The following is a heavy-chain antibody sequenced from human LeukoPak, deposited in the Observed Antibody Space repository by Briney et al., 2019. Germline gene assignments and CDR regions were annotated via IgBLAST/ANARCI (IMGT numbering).Heavy chain of an antibody. Sequence: PSETLSLTCAVSGGSISSGGYSWSWIRQPPGKGLEWIGYIYHSGSTYYNPSLKSRVTISVDRSKNQFSLKLSSVTAADTAVYYCARGEGSDYGLNWFDPWGQGTLVTVSS. J-gene: IGHJ5*02. D-gene: IGHD4-17*01. V-gene: IGHV4-30-2*01. CDR3: ARGEGSDYGLNWFDP. CDR1: GGSISSGGYS. CDR2: IYHSGST.